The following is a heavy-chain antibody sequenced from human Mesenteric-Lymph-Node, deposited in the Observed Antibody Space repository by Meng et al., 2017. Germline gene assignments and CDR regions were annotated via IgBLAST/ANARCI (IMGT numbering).Heavy chain of an antibody. CDR2: INSDGRTT. J-gene: IGHJ4*02. V-gene: IGHV3-74*01. Sequence: EVQLVEAGGGLVPPGGSLRLSCAASGFTISRHGMNWVRQAPGKGLVWVSRINSDGRTTNYADSVKGRFTISRDNAKNTLYLQMNSLRAEDTAVYFCTGLSGPFDYWGQGTLVTVSS. D-gene: IGHD6-19*01. CDR1: GFTISRHG. CDR3: TGLSGPFDY.